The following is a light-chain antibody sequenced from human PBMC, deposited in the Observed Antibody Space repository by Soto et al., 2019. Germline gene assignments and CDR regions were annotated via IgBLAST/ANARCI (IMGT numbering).Light chain of an antibody. Sequence: DIVMTQSPDSLALSLGERATITGKSSDICCYSSNNKQSVAWSKQKPGQPTQLIIYWASTRESGVPDRVSGSESGTDVTLTISSLQDEDGAVDYGQQYYTTRWTFGQGTKVDIK. CDR1: DICCYSSNNKQS. CDR2: WAS. J-gene: IGKJ1*01. V-gene: IGKV4-1*01. CDR3: QQYYTTRWT.